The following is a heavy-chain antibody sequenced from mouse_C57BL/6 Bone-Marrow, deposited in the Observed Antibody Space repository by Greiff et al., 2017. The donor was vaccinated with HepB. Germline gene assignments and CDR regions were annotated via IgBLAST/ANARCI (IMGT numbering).Heavy chain of an antibody. CDR2: IDPSDSYT. Sequence: VQLQQPGAELVKPGASVKLSCKASGYTFTSYWMQWVKQRPGQGLEWIGEIDPSDSYTNYNQKFKGKATLTVDTFSSTAYMQLSSLTSEDSAVYYCYYGSSYYWGQGTTLTVSS. D-gene: IGHD1-1*01. CDR3: YYGSSYY. V-gene: IGHV1-50*01. J-gene: IGHJ2*01. CDR1: GYTFTSYW.